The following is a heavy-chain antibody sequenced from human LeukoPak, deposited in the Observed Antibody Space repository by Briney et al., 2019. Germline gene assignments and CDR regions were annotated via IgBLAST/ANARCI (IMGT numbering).Heavy chain of an antibody. CDR3: AKGTTMVRGVPFDY. V-gene: IGHV3-9*01. CDR1: GFTFDDYA. CDR2: ISLNSGSI. J-gene: IGHJ4*02. Sequence: GGSLTLSCAASGFTFDDYAMHWVRQAPGKGLEWVSGISLNSGSIGYADSVKGRFTISRDNAKNSLYLQMNSLRAEDTALYYCAKGTTMVRGVPFDYWGQGTLVTVSS. D-gene: IGHD3-10*01.